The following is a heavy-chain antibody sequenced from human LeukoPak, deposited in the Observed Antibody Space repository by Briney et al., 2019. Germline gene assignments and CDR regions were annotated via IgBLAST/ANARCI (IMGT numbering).Heavy chain of an antibody. J-gene: IGHJ3*02. Sequence: SETLSLTCTVSGGSISSYYWSWIRQTPGKGLEWIGYIYYSGGTNYNPSLKSRVTISVDTSKNQFSLKLSSVTAADTAVYYCARAVRVGTTNAFDIWGQGTMVTVSS. CDR3: ARAVRVGTTNAFDI. V-gene: IGHV4-59*01. D-gene: IGHD1-26*01. CDR1: GGSISSYY. CDR2: IYYSGGT.